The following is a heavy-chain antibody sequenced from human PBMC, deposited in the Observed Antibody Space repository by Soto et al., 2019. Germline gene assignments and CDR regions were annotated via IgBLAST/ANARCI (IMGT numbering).Heavy chain of an antibody. J-gene: IGHJ5*02. CDR2: VYQNENT. Sequence: QLHLQESGPGLVRPSETLSLTCTVSGGSINDFAYYWGWIRQPPGKGLEWIGTVYQNENTYYNPSLKSRVTISVDTPKNQSSLNLRSVTAADTAIYFCARRQRYYGSPGWFDPWGQGALVTVSS. CDR3: ARRQRYYGSPGWFDP. D-gene: IGHD3-16*01. CDR1: GGSINDFAYY. V-gene: IGHV4-39*01.